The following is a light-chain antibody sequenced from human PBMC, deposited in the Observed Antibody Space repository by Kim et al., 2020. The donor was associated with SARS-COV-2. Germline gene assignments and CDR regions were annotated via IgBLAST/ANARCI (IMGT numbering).Light chain of an antibody. CDR2: RNN. Sequence: GQRVTISCSGSSSNIGSNYVYWYQQLPGTAPKLLIYRNNQRPSGVPGRFSGSSSGTSASLAISGLRSDDEADYYCAAWDDSLSGVTFGGGTQLTVL. J-gene: IGLJ2*01. CDR3: AAWDDSLSGVT. V-gene: IGLV1-47*01. CDR1: SSNIGSNY.